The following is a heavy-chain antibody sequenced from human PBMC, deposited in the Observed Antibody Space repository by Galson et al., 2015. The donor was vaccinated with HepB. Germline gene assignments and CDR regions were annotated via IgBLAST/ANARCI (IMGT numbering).Heavy chain of an antibody. CDR3: AKDWVGSAV. CDR2: ISYDGSNK. J-gene: IGHJ4*02. V-gene: IGHV3-30-3*01. CDR1: GFTFSSYA. D-gene: IGHD6-25*01. Sequence: SLRLSCAASGFTFSSYAMHWVRQAPGKGLEWVAVISYDGSNKYYADSVKGRFTISRDNSKNTLYLQMNSLRAEDTAVYYCAKDWVGSAVWGQGTLVTVSS.